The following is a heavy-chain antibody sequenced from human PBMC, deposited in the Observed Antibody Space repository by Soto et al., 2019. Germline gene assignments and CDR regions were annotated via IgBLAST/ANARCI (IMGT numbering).Heavy chain of an antibody. J-gene: IGHJ6*02. D-gene: IGHD6-13*01. Sequence: GASVKVSCKASGYTFTSYAMHWVRQAPGQRLEWMGWINAGNGNTKYSQKLQGRVTITRDTPASTAYMELSSLRSEDTAVYYCARYLKQLGQINYYYYGMDVWGQGTTVTVSS. CDR1: GYTFTSYA. CDR2: INAGNGNT. V-gene: IGHV1-3*01. CDR3: ARYLKQLGQINYYYYGMDV.